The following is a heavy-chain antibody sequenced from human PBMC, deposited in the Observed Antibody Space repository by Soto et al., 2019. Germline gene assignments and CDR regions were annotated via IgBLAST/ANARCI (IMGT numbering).Heavy chain of an antibody. D-gene: IGHD3-3*01. V-gene: IGHV3-7*01. Sequence: PVGSLRLSCAASGFTFSSYWMSWVRQAPGKGLEWVANIKQDGSEKYYVDSVKGRFTISRDNAKNSLYLQMNSLRAEDTAVYYCARDGGVYYDFWSGYRPFDYWGQGTLVTVSS. CDR3: ARDGGVYYDFWSGYRPFDY. J-gene: IGHJ4*02. CDR1: GFTFSSYW. CDR2: IKQDGSEK.